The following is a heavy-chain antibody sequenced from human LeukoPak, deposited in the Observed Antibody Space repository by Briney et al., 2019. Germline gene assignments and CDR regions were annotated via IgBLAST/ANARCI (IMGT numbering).Heavy chain of an antibody. CDR2: MNPNSGNT. D-gene: IGHD2-15*01. Sequence: ASVKVSCKASGYTFTSYDINWVRQATGQGLEWMGWMNPNSGNTGYAQKFQGRVTMTRNTSMSTAYMELSSLRSEDTAVYYCARLGYCSGGSCHGDYYYYMDVWGKGTTVTVSS. V-gene: IGHV1-8*01. CDR1: GYTFTSYD. J-gene: IGHJ6*03. CDR3: ARLGYCSGGSCHGDYYYYMDV.